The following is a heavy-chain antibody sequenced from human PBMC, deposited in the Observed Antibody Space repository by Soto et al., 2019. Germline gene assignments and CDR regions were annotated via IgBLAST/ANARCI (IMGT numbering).Heavy chain of an antibody. CDR2: INSDGTDA. CDR1: GFTFSSSW. V-gene: IGHV3-74*01. J-gene: IGHJ4*02. CDR3: ARDLSYALNY. Sequence: GGSLRLSCAASGFTFSSSWMHWVRQAPGKGLVWVSHINSDGTDANYADSVKGRFTISRDNAKNTVYLQMISLRAEDTAVYYCARDLSYALNYWGQGSLVTVSS. D-gene: IGHD3-16*01.